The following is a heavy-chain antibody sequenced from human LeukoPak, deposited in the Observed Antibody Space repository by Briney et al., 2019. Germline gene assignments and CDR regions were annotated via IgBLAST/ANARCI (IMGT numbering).Heavy chain of an antibody. Sequence: GRSLRLSCAASGFTFSSYAMHWVRQAPGKGLEWVAVISYDGSNKYYADSVKGRFTISRDNSKNTLYLQMNSLRAEDTAVYYCAKDLRITGTTAYYWGQGTLVTVSS. V-gene: IGHV3-30-3*01. CDR2: ISYDGSNK. J-gene: IGHJ4*02. CDR3: AKDLRITGTTAYY. CDR1: GFTFSSYA. D-gene: IGHD1-20*01.